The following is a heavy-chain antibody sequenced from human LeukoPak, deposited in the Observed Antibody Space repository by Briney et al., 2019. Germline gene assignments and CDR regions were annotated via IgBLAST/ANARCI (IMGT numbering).Heavy chain of an antibody. CDR2: ISYRGST. J-gene: IGHJ5*02. CDR3: AREGTSGGLNWLDP. CDR1: GGSVTSGSYY. Sequence: PSETPSRTCSVSGGSVTSGSYYWSWIRQPPGKELEWIGYISYRGSTNYNPSLKSRVTMSVDTSKNQFSLRLSSVNAADTAVYFCAREGTSGGLNWLDPWGQGTLVTVSS. V-gene: IGHV4-61*01. D-gene: IGHD3-10*01.